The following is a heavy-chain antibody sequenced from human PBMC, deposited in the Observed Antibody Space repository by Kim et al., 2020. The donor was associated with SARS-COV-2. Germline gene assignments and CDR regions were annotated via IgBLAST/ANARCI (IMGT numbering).Heavy chain of an antibody. CDR1: GGTFSSYA. Sequence: SVKVSCKASGGTFSSYAISWVRQAPGQGLEWMGGIIPIFGTANYAQKFQGRVTITADESTSTAYMELSSLRSEDTAVYYCAREEVVVVVAANGNWFDPWGQGTLVTVSS. J-gene: IGHJ5*02. CDR2: IIPIFGTA. CDR3: AREEVVVVVAANGNWFDP. D-gene: IGHD2-15*01. V-gene: IGHV1-69*13.